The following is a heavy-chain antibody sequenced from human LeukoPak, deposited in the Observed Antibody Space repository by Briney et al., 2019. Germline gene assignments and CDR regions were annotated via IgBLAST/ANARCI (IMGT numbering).Heavy chain of an antibody. CDR3: ARKRHPRYSGYGAAFDI. V-gene: IGHV1-18*01. CDR2: ISAYNGNT. Sequence: ASVKVSCKASGGTFSSYAISWVRQAPGQALEWLGWISAYNGNTNYAQKFQGRVTMTTDTSTSTAYMELRSLRSDDTAVYYCARKRHPRYSGYGAAFDIWGQGTMVTVSS. CDR1: GGTFSSYA. J-gene: IGHJ3*02. D-gene: IGHD5-12*01.